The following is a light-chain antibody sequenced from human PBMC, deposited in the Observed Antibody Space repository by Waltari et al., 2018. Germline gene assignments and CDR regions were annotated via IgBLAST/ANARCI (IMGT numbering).Light chain of an antibody. CDR2: QDN. Sequence: SYDLTQPPSVSVSPGQTGTITCSGDKLGDKYVSWYQQKSGQSPALVIYQDNKRPSGIPERFSGSNPGNTATLTISWTQAMDEADYYCQAWDSSTGVFGGGTKLTVL. V-gene: IGLV3-1*01. CDR1: KLGDKY. J-gene: IGLJ3*02. CDR3: QAWDSSTGV.